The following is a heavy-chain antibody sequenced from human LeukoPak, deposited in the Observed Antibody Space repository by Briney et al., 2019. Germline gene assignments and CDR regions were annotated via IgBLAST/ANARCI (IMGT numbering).Heavy chain of an antibody. CDR2: ISSSSSYI. V-gene: IGHV3-21*01. D-gene: IGHD6-13*01. Sequence: GGSLRLSCAASGFTFSSYSMNWVRQAPGKGLEWVSSISSSSSYIYYADSVKGRFTISRDNAKNSLYLQMNSLRAEDTAVYYCARDLPPSGIAAAGTRALGYWGQGTLVTVSS. CDR3: ARDLPPSGIAAAGTRALGY. J-gene: IGHJ4*02. CDR1: GFTFSSYS.